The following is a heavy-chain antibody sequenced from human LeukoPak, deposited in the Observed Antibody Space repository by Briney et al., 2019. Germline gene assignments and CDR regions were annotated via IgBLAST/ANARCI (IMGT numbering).Heavy chain of an antibody. CDR2: ISGSGSTI. CDR3: ARYSEVYYYVDV. Sequence: GGSLRLSCAASGFTFSSYVMSWVRQAPGKGLEWVSAISGSGSTIYYADSVKGRFTISRDDAERSVYLQMDNVRVEDTAVYFCARYSEVYYYVDVWGTGTTVTVSS. J-gene: IGHJ6*03. CDR1: GFTFSSYV. V-gene: IGHV3-48*04. D-gene: IGHD2-21*01.